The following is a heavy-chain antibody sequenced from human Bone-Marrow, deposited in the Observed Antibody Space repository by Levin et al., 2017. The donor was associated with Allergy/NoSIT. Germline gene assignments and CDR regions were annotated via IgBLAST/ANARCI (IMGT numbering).Heavy chain of an antibody. Sequence: SQTLSLTCNVSGDSISRGEHYWSWLRQRPGKGLQWIGFVSYSGTTNHNPSLNSRVSISVDTSKNQFSLRLYSVTAADTAVYFCARDSETSTWSWFDYWGQGAQVTVSS. V-gene: IGHV4-31*03. CDR2: VSYSGTT. D-gene: IGHD6-13*01. CDR3: ARDSETSTWSWFDY. CDR1: GDSISRGEHY. J-gene: IGHJ4*02.